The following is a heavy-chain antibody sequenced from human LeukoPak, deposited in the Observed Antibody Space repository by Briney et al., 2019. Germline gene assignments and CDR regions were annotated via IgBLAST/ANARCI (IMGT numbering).Heavy chain of an antibody. J-gene: IGHJ6*02. D-gene: IGHD3-3*01. V-gene: IGHV1-69*13. CDR2: IIPIFGTA. Sequence: SVKVSCKASGGTFSSYAISWVRQAPGQGLEWMGGIIPIFGTANYAQKFQGRVTITADESTSTAYMELSSLRSEDTAVYYCAGCNYDFWSGYWNYYYYYGMDVWGQGTTVTVSS. CDR3: AGCNYDFWSGYWNYYYYYGMDV. CDR1: GGTFSSYA.